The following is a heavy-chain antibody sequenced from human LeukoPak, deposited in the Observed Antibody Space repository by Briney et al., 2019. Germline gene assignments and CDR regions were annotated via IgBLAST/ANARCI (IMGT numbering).Heavy chain of an antibody. Sequence: ASVKVSCKASGYTFTSDYMHWVRQAPGQGLEWMGIINPSGGNTEYEQKFQRRITMTRDTSTSTVYMELSSLRSEDTAVYYCATLGGQQLAYYFDYWGQGTLVTVSS. V-gene: IGHV1-46*01. D-gene: IGHD3-16*01. CDR2: INPSGGNT. CDR3: ATLGGQQLAYYFDY. CDR1: GYTFTSDY. J-gene: IGHJ4*02.